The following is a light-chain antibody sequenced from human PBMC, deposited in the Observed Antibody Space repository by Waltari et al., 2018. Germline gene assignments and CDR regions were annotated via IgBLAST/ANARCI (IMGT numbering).Light chain of an antibody. CDR2: DSY. V-gene: IGLV2-23*01. CDR3: CGYGGTFTSV. Sequence: ALTQPSSVSGSPGQSITVSCSDSVLASWYQQHPGKAPRLIIYDSYKRPSGVSDRFSGSQSGTTASLTISGLQAEDEAVYYCCGYGGTFTSVFGGGTKLTVL. J-gene: IGLJ2*01. CDR1: VL.